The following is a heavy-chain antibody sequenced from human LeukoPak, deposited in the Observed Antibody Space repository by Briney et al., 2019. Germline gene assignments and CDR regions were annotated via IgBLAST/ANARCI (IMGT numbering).Heavy chain of an antibody. V-gene: IGHV3-15*01. J-gene: IGHJ4*02. D-gene: IGHD2-2*01. CDR1: GFTFSNAW. CDR3: TTMGDIVVVPAL. Sequence: TGGSLRLSCAASGFTFSNAWMSWVRQAPGKGLEWVGRIKSKTDGGTTDYAAPVKGRFTISRDDSKNTLYLQMNSLKTEDTAVYYCTTMGDIVVVPALWGQGTLVTVSS. CDR2: IKSKTDGGTT.